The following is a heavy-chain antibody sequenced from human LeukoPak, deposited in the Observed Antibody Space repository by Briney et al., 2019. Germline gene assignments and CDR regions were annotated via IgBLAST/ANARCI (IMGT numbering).Heavy chain of an antibody. V-gene: IGHV4-59*01. CDR1: GGSISSYY. CDR2: IYYSGST. J-gene: IGHJ4*02. CDR3: ARATGYQDYFDY. Sequence: SETLSLTCTVSGGSISSYYWSWIRQPPGKGLEWIGYIYYSGSTNYNPSLKSRVTIPVDTSKNQFSLKLSSVTAADTAVYYCARATGYQDYFDYWGQGTLVTVSS. D-gene: IGHD3-9*01.